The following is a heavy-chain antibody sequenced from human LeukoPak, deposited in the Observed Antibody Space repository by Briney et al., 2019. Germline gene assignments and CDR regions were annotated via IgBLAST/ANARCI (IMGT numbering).Heavy chain of an antibody. CDR3: AKELTPYSGSPPFDY. J-gene: IGHJ4*02. CDR1: GFTFSTYG. CDR2: IRYDGNNE. V-gene: IGHV3-30*02. D-gene: IGHD6-6*01. Sequence: GGSLRLSCAASGFTFSTYGMHWVRQAPGKGLEWVSFIRYDGNNEYYADSVKGRFTISRDNSKNTLYLQMNSLRAEDTAVYYCAKELTPYSGSPPFDYWRQRTLVTVSS.